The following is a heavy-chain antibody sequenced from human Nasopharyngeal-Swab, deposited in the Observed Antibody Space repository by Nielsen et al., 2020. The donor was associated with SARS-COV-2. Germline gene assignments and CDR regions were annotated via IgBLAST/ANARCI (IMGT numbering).Heavy chain of an antibody. D-gene: IGHD2-2*01. CDR3: ARGQHNPSTRTYQPPLTAEDNFDY. J-gene: IGHJ4*02. CDR2: INPSGGST. Sequence: GESLKISCKGSGYTFTSYYMHWVRQAPGQGLEWMGIINPSGGSTSYAQKFQGRVTMTRDTSTSTVYMELSSLRSEDTAVYYCARGQHNPSTRTYQPPLTAEDNFDYWGQGTLVTVSS. V-gene: IGHV1-46*01. CDR1: GYTFTSYY.